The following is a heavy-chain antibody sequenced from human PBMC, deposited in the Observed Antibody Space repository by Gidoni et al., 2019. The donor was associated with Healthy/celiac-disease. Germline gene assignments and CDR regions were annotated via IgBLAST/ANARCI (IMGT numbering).Heavy chain of an antibody. CDR1: GFPFIRYS. Sequence: EVQLVESGGGLVKPGGSLGLSCAASGFPFIRYSMNWVRQAPGKGLEWVSSISSSSSYIYYADSGKGRFTISRDNAKNSLYLQMNSLRAEDTAVYYCARIVKFWSGYYDFDYWGQGTLVTVSS. CDR2: ISSSSSYI. CDR3: ARIVKFWSGYYDFDY. V-gene: IGHV3-21*01. J-gene: IGHJ4*02. D-gene: IGHD3-3*01.